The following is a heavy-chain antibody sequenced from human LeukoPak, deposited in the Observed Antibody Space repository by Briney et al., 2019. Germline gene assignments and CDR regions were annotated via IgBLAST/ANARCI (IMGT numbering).Heavy chain of an antibody. Sequence: AGGSLRLSCAASGFTVITNDMTWVRQAPGKGRKWVSVLYSDGNTKYADSVQGRFTISRDNSKNTLYLEMNSLSPDDTAVYYCARGVEPLAANTLAYWGQGTLVTVSS. CDR2: LYSDGNT. D-gene: IGHD1-14*01. V-gene: IGHV3-53*01. CDR3: ARGVEPLAANTLAY. CDR1: GFTVITND. J-gene: IGHJ4*02.